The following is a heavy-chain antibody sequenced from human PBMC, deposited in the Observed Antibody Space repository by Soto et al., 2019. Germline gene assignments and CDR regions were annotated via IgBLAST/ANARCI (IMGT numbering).Heavy chain of an antibody. J-gene: IGHJ4*02. CDR3: ARMSHSSSWYDRFDY. D-gene: IGHD6-13*01. V-gene: IGHV4-34*01. CDR2: INHSGST. Sequence: VQLQQWGAGLLKPSETLSLTCAVYGGSFSGYYWSWIRQPPGKGLEWIGEINHSGSTNYNPSLRSRVTISVDTSKNQFSLKLSSVTAADTALYYCARMSHSSSWYDRFDYWGQGTLVTVSS. CDR1: GGSFSGYY.